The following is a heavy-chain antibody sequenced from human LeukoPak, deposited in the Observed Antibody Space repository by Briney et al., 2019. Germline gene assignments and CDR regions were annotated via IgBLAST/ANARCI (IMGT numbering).Heavy chain of an antibody. CDR1: GFTFSDYY. CDR2: ISSSGSTI. J-gene: IGHJ4*02. V-gene: IGHV3-11*01. Sequence: PGGSLRLSCAASGFTFSDYYMSWIRQAPGKGLEWGSYISSSGSTIYYADSVKGRFTISRDNAKNSLYLQMNSLRAEDTAVYYCARDYYYDSSGYYRYWGQGTLVTVSS. D-gene: IGHD3-22*01. CDR3: ARDYYYDSSGYYRY.